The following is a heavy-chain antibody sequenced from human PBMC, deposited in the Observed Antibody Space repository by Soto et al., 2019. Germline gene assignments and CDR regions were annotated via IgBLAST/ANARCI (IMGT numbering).Heavy chain of an antibody. CDR3: ARTGTTGTTHDTFDI. CDR1: GYTFTSYA. V-gene: IGHV1-3*01. D-gene: IGHD1-1*01. Sequence: VASVKVSCKASGYTFTSYAMHWVRQAPGQRLEWMGWINAGNGNTKYSQKFQGRVTITRDTSASTAYMELSSLRSEDTAVYYCARTGTTGTTHDTFDIWGQGTMVTV. J-gene: IGHJ3*02. CDR2: INAGNGNT.